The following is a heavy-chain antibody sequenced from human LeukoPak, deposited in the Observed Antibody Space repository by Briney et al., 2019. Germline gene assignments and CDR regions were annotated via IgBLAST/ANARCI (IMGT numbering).Heavy chain of an antibody. CDR1: GFTFGDYA. CDR2: IRSKVYGRTP. CDR3: TRDQTPYY. J-gene: IGHJ4*02. Sequence: GGSLRLSCTASGFTFGDYAMTWVRQAPGKGLEWVGFIRSKVYGRTPEYAASVKGRFNISRDDSKGIAYLQMNSLKTEDTAVYYCTRDQTPYYWGQGTLVTVSS. V-gene: IGHV3-49*04.